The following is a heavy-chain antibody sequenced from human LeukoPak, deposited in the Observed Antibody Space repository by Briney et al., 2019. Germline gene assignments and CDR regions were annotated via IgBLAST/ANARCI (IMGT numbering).Heavy chain of an antibody. CDR1: GGSISSSGYY. Sequence: SQTLSLTCTVSGGSISSSGYYWNWVRQHPGKGLEWIGYIYYSGSTYYNPSLKSRVTISVDTSKNQFSLKLSSVTAADTAVYYCAREMAAAGHFDYWGRGALVTVSS. V-gene: IGHV4-31*03. J-gene: IGHJ4*02. D-gene: IGHD6-13*01. CDR2: IYYSGST. CDR3: AREMAAAGHFDY.